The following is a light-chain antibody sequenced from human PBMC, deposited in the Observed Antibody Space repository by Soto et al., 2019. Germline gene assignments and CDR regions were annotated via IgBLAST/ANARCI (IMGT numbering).Light chain of an antibody. Sequence: DIVMTQSLLSLPVTPGGPASISCRSSQTLLHSNGYNYLDWYLQKPGQSPQLLIYLGSNRASGVPDRFSGSGSGTGFTLKISRVEADDVGVYYCMQSLQTPWTFGQGTKVDIK. CDR3: MQSLQTPWT. V-gene: IGKV2-28*01. CDR2: LGS. CDR1: QTLLHSNGYNY. J-gene: IGKJ1*01.